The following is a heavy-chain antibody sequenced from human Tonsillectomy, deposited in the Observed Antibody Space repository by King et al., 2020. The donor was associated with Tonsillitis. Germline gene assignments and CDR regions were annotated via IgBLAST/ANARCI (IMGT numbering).Heavy chain of an antibody. Sequence: QLVQSGAEVKKPGESLKISCKGSGYSFTNYWIGWVRQMPGKGLEWMGIIYPGDSDTRYSPSFQGQVTISADKSISTAYLQWSSLKASDTAMYCCGRRGYSSSWTFDYWSQGTLVTVSS. CDR3: GRRGYSSSWTFDY. CDR1: GYSFTNYW. J-gene: IGHJ4*02. CDR2: IYPGDSDT. D-gene: IGHD6-13*01. V-gene: IGHV5-51*01.